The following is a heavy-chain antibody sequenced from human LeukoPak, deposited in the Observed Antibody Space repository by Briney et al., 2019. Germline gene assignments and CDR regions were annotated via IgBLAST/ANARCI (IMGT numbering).Heavy chain of an antibody. V-gene: IGHV3-7*03. CDR1: GFTFSSYW. J-gene: IGHJ4*02. CDR3: AQDGAWLRFDH. CDR2: IKQDGSEK. D-gene: IGHD5-12*01. Sequence: GGSLRLSRAASGFTFSSYWMSWVRQAPGKGLEWVANIKQDGSEKYYVDSVKGRFTISRDNAKNSLYLQMNSLRVDDTARYYCAQDGAWLRFDHWGQGTLVTVSS.